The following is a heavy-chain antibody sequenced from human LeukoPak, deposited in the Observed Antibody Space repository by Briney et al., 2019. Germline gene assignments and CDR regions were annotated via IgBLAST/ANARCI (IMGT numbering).Heavy chain of an antibody. CDR2: TNPNSGGT. D-gene: IGHD7-27*01. Sequence: ASVKVSCKASGYTFTSYGISWVRQAPGQGLEWMGWTNPNSGGTNYAQKFLGRATMTRDTSISTAYMELSRLRSDDTAVYYCARGPHWDPHFDYWGQGTLVTVSS. V-gene: IGHV1-2*02. J-gene: IGHJ4*02. CDR1: GYTFTSYG. CDR3: ARGPHWDPHFDY.